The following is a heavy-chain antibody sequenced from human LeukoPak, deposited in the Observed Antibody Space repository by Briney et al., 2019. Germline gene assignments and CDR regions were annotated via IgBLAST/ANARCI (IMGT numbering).Heavy chain of an antibody. CDR3: TTRNRYDSSGYYSDAFDI. V-gene: IGHV3-15*01. CDR1: GFTFSNAW. Sequence: GGSLRLSCAASGFTFSNAWMSWVRQAPGKGLEWVGRIKSKTDGGTTDYAAPVKGRFTISRDDSKNTLYLRMNSLKTEDTAVYYCTTRNRYDSSGYYSDAFDIWGQGTMVTVSS. CDR2: IKSKTDGGTT. D-gene: IGHD3-22*01. J-gene: IGHJ3*02.